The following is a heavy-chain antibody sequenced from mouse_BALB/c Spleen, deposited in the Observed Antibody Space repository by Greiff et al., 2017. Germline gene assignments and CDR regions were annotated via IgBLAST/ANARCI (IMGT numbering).Heavy chain of an antibody. CDR1: GYTFTSYW. V-gene: IGHV1-69*02. CDR2: IDPSDSYT. Sequence: VQLQQPGAELVKPGASVKLSCKASGYTFTSYWMHWVKQRPGQGLEWIGDIDPSDSYTNYNQKFKGKATLTVDKSSSTAYMQLSSLTSEDSAVYYCARKRDRYDIYAMDYWGQGTSVTVSS. D-gene: IGHD2-14*01. CDR3: ARKRDRYDIYAMDY. J-gene: IGHJ4*01.